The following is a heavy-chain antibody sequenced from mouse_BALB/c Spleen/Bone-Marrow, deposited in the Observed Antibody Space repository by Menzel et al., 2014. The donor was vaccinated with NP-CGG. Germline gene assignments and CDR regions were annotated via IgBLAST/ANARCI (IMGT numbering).Heavy chain of an antibody. D-gene: IGHD3-1*01. CDR1: GYTFTSYY. V-gene: IGHV1S56*01. Sequence: VQLQQSGPELVKPGASVRISCKASGYTFTSYYIHWMKQRPGQGLEWIGWIYPGNVNTKYNEKFKGKATLTADKSSSTAYTQLSSLTSEDSAVYFCARQGSSGFYAMDYWGQGTSVTVSS. J-gene: IGHJ4*01. CDR2: IYPGNVNT. CDR3: ARQGSSGFYAMDY.